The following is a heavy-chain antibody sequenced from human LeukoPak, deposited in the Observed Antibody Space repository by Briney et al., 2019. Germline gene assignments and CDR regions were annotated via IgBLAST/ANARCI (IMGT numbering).Heavy chain of an antibody. Sequence: GGSLRLSCAASGFTFSSYSMNWVRQAPGKGLEWVSYISSSGSTIYYADSVKGRFTISRDNAKNSLYLQMNSLRAEDTAVYYCARGDYYGSGSDMDVWGKGTTVTISS. CDR3: ARGDYYGSGSDMDV. CDR1: GFTFSSYS. D-gene: IGHD3-10*01. J-gene: IGHJ6*03. V-gene: IGHV3-48*04. CDR2: ISSSGSTI.